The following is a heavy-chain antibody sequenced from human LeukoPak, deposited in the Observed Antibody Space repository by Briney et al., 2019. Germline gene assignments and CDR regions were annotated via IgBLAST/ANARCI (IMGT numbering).Heavy chain of an antibody. CDR1: GFFFNAYW. D-gene: IGHD2-15*01. V-gene: IGHV3-7*03. J-gene: IGHJ4*02. CDR3: ARVGSFTHQWSG. CDR2: IKQDGSEK. Sequence: PGGSLRLSCAASGFFFNAYWMSWVRQAPGKGLEWVANIKQDGSEKYYVDSVKGRFTISRDNAKNSLFLQMNSLRAEDTAIYYCARVGSFTHQWSGWGQGTLVTVSS.